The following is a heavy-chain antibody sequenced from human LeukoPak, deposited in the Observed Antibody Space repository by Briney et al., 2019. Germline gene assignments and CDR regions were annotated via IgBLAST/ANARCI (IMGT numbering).Heavy chain of an antibody. J-gene: IGHJ4*02. CDR2: ISSSGSYI. Sequence: GGSLRLSCAASGFTFGSYSMNWVRQAPGKGLEWVSSISSSGSYIYYADSVKGRFTISRDNAKNSLYLQMNSLRAEDTAVYYCARDYYDSSGYDYWGQGTLVTVSS. CDR1: GFTFGSYS. CDR3: ARDYYDSSGYDY. V-gene: IGHV3-21*01. D-gene: IGHD3-22*01.